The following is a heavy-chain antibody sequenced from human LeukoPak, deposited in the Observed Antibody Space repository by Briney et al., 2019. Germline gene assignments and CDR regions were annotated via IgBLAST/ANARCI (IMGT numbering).Heavy chain of an antibody. J-gene: IGHJ6*03. CDR3: ARWSYYYYYMDV. Sequence: ASVKVSCKASGYTFTSYGINWVRQATGQGLEWMGWMNPNSGNTGYAQKFQGRVTITRNTSISTAYMELSSLRSEDTAVYYCARWSYYYYYMDVWGKGTTVTVSS. V-gene: IGHV1-8*03. CDR2: MNPNSGNT. CDR1: GYTFTSYG.